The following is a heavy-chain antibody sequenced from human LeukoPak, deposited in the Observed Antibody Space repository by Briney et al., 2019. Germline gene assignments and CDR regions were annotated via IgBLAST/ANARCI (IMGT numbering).Heavy chain of an antibody. CDR3: ARGRYCSGGSCALGY. CDR1: GYTFTTYA. V-gene: IGHV1-3*01. J-gene: IGHJ4*02. D-gene: IGHD2-15*01. CDR2: INPANGDT. Sequence: ASVKVSCKTSGYTFTTYAMHWVRQAPGQRLEWMRWINPANGDTKYSQRFQGRVTITRDTSANTAYMELSSLRSEDTAVYYCARGRYCSGGSCALGYWGQGTLVTVSS.